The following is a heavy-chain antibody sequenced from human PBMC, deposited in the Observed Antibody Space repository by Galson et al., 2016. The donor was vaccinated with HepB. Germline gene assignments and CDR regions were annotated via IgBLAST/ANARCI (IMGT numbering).Heavy chain of an antibody. CDR2: INTNAGNP. CDR1: GYTFTNYA. J-gene: IGHJ4*02. CDR3: ARGRGSVAVAGTITLYYFDY. Sequence: SVKVSCKASGYTFTNYALNWVRQAPGQGLEWMGWINTNAGNPTYAQGFTGRFVFSLDTSVSTAYLQISSLKAEDTAMYYCARGRGSVAVAGTITLYYFDYWGRGTLVTVSS. V-gene: IGHV7-4-1*02. D-gene: IGHD6-19*01.